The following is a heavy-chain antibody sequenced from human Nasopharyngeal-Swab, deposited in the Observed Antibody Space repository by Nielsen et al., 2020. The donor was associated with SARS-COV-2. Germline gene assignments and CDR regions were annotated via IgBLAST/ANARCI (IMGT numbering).Heavy chain of an antibody. V-gene: IGHV3-33*01. D-gene: IGHD4-17*01. Sequence: GESLKISCAASGFTFSSNAMHWVRQAPGKGLEWVAVIWHDGSRKHYADSLKGRFTISRDNSKNTLYLQMNSLRTEDTAVYYCARDGDDYGDFYFDYWGQGTLVTVSS. J-gene: IGHJ4*02. CDR1: GFTFSSNA. CDR2: IWHDGSRK. CDR3: ARDGDDYGDFYFDY.